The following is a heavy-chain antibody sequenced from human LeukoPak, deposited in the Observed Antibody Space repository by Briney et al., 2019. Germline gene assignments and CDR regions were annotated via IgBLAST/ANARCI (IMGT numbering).Heavy chain of an antibody. Sequence: GGSLRLSCATSGFTFTDYSMNWVRQAPGKGLEWVSSISTTGSYKYYADSVKGRFTISRDNARDSLYLQMNSLRAEDTAVYLCARAVDLVVMAPATRGYYGMDVWGQGTTVTVSS. J-gene: IGHJ6*02. CDR2: ISTTGSYK. CDR1: GFTFTDYS. V-gene: IGHV3-21*01. D-gene: IGHD2-15*01. CDR3: ARAVDLVVMAPATRGYYGMDV.